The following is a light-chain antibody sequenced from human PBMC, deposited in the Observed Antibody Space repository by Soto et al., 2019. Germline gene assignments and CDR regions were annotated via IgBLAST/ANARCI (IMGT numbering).Light chain of an antibody. CDR1: QSVLYSSNNKNY. CDR2: WAS. J-gene: IGKJ1*01. CDR3: QQYTGPWT. V-gene: IGKV4-1*01. Sequence: DIMMTQSPDSLAVSLGERATINCKSSQSVLYSSNNKNYLAWYQQKPGQPPKLLIYWASTRESGVPDRFSGSGSGTDFTLTISSLQAEDVAVYYCQQYTGPWTFGQGTKVEIK.